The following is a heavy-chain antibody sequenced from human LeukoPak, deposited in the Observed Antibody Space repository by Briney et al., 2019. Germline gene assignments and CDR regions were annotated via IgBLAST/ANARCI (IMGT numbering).Heavy chain of an antibody. D-gene: IGHD5-24*01. CDR1: GYSISSGYY. CDR2: IYHSGST. CDR3: ARDLSDD. V-gene: IGHV4-38-2*02. Sequence: SETLSLTCTVSGYSISSGYYWGWIRQPPGKGLEWIGSIYHSGSTYYNPSLKSRVTISVDTSKNQFSLKLSSVTAADTAVYYCARDLSDDWGQGTLVTVSS. J-gene: IGHJ4*02.